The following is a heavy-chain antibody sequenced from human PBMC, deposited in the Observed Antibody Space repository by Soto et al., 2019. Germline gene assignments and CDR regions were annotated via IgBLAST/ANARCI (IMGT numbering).Heavy chain of an antibody. D-gene: IGHD3-9*01. J-gene: IGHJ4*02. Sequence: EVQLLESGGGLVQPGGSLRLSCAASGFTFSSYAMSWVRQAPGKGLEWVSAISGSGGSTYYADSVKGPFTISRDNSKNTLYLQMNSLRAEDTAVYYCAKTISSNYDILTGYPYFDYWGQGTLVTVSS. V-gene: IGHV3-23*01. CDR1: GFTFSSYA. CDR2: ISGSGGST. CDR3: AKTISSNYDILTGYPYFDY.